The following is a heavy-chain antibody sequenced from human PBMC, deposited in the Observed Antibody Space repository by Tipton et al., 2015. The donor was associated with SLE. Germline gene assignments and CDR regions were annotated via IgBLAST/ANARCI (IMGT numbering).Heavy chain of an antibody. Sequence: TLSLTCTVSGGSINSGAYYWSWIRQLPGKGLEWIGYIYYSGSTYYNPSLKSRVTISVDTSKNQFSLKLSSVTAADTAVYYCAGSGEHYFDYWGQGTLVTVSS. V-gene: IGHV4-31*03. CDR3: AGSGEHYFDY. D-gene: IGHD3-3*01. CDR1: GGSINSGAYY. CDR2: IYYSGST. J-gene: IGHJ4*02.